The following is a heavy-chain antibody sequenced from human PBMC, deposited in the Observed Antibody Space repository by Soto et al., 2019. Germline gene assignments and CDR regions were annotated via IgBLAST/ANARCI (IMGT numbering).Heavy chain of an antibody. CDR1: GFMFSSAW. D-gene: IGHD1-1*01. V-gene: IGHV3-15*01. CDR3: VEGWNDF. CDR2: IKSKKDGGAR. Sequence: EVQVVESGGDLVEPGGSLRLSCETSGFMFSSAWMSWVRQAPGKGLEWVARIKSKKDGGAREYAAPVNRRFSISRDDSKSTVYLQMNSLRAEDTALYYCVEGWNDFWGQGTLVTVSS. J-gene: IGHJ4*02.